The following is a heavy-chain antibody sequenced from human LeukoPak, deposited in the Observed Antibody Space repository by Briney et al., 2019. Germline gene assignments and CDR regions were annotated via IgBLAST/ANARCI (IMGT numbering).Heavy chain of an antibody. CDR2: IYYSGST. CDR1: GGSISSYY. Sequence: SETLSLTCTVSGGSISSYYWSWIRQPPGKGLEWIGYIYYSGSTNYNPSLKSRVTISVDTSKNQFSLKLSSVTAADTAVYYCAGLPIAAAVGNDYWGQGTLVTVSS. V-gene: IGHV4-59*12. CDR3: AGLPIAAAVGNDY. J-gene: IGHJ4*02. D-gene: IGHD6-13*01.